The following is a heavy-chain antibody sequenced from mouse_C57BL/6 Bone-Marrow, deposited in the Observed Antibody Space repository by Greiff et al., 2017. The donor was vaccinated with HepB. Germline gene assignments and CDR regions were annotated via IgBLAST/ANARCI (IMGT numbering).Heavy chain of an antibody. CDR2: IYPGDGDT. Sequence: VQLQQPGAELVKPGASVKISCKASGYAFSSYWMNWVKQRPGKGLEWIGQIYPGDGDTNYNGKFKGKATLTADKSSSTAYMQLSSLTSEDSAVYFCARGGVYYGSSPFAYWGQGTLVTVSA. J-gene: IGHJ3*01. CDR3: ARGGVYYGSSPFAY. V-gene: IGHV1-80*01. D-gene: IGHD1-1*01. CDR1: GYAFSSYW.